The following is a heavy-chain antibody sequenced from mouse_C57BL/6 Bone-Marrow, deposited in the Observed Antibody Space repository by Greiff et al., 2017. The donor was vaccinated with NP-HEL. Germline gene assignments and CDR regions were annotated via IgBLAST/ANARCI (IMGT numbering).Heavy chain of an antibody. D-gene: IGHD2-4*01. CDR1: GFTFTDYY. CDR2: IRNKANGYTT. J-gene: IGHJ4*01. CDR3: ARSIYDEYADDPFYAMDY. Sequence: EVKLMESGGGLVQPGGSLSLSCAASGFTFTDYYMSWVRQPPGKALEWLVFIRNKANGYTTEYSASVKGRFTISSVNSQSILYLQMHALRAEDSATYYCARSIYDEYADDPFYAMDYWGQGPSVTVSS. V-gene: IGHV7-3*01.